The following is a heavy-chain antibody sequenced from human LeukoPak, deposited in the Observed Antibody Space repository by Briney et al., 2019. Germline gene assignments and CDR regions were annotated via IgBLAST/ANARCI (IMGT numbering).Heavy chain of an antibody. V-gene: IGHV3-15*01. CDR1: GFSLVNAW. D-gene: IGHD3-10*01. CDR3: IREGYSYGHHSFDL. CDR2: SRRISDGGTT. J-gene: IGHJ3*01. Sequence: TLGGSLRLSCAASGFSLVNAWMTWVRQAPGTGLEWVGRSRRISDGGTTDYAAPVKGRFSVSRDDSKNMLFLQMNSLRTEDTAVYFCIREGYSYGHHSFDLWGQGTMVTVSS.